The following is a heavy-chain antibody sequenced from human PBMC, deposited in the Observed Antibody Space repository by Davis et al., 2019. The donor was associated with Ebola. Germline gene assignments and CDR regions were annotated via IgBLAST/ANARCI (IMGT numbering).Heavy chain of an antibody. Sequence: GESLKISCAASGFTFSDYYMSWIRQAPGKGLEWVSYISSSGSTIYYADSVKGRFTISRDNAKNSLYLQMNSLRAEDTAVYYCARGEKWAAIYYYYYGMDVWGKGTTVTVSS. J-gene: IGHJ6*04. D-gene: IGHD5-18*01. CDR1: GFTFSDYY. CDR2: ISSSGSTI. CDR3: ARGEKWAAIYYYYYGMDV. V-gene: IGHV3-11*01.